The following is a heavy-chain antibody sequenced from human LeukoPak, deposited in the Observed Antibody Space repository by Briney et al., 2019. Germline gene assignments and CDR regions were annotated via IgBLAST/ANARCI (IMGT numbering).Heavy chain of an antibody. V-gene: IGHV3-23*01. CDR2: ISGSGGST. CDR1: GFTFSSYA. D-gene: IGHD3-22*01. CDR3: AKGRYDSSGPANTFDY. Sequence: PGGSLRLSCAASGFTFSSYAMSWVRQAPGKGVEWVSGISGSGGSTYYADSVKGQFTISRDNSKNTLYLQMNNLRAEDTALYYCAKGRYDSSGPANTFDYWGQGTLVTVSS. J-gene: IGHJ4*02.